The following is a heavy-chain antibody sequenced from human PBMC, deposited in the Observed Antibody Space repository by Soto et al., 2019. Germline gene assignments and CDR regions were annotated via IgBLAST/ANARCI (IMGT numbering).Heavy chain of an antibody. V-gene: IGHV4-30-4*01. D-gene: IGHD2-2*01. Sequence: SETLSLTCTVSGGSISSGDYYWSWIRQPPEKGLEWIGYIYYSGSTHYNPSLESRVTISVDTSKNQFSLKVSSVTAADTAVYYCARLGGYCSTTSCYGYYGMDVWGQGTTVTVSS. J-gene: IGHJ6*02. CDR3: ARLGGYCSTTSCYGYYGMDV. CDR2: IYYSGST. CDR1: GGSISSGDYY.